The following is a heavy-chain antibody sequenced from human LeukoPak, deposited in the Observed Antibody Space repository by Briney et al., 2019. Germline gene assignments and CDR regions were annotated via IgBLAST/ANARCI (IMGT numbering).Heavy chain of an antibody. J-gene: IGHJ5*02. CDR1: GFTYYSYN. V-gene: IGHV3-21*01. CDR3: ARDLGSSSLNWFDP. CDR2: ISSSSSYI. D-gene: IGHD6-13*01. Sequence: GGSLRLSCTASGFTYYSYNMNWVRDSPGEALEWVSSISSSSSYIYYADSVKGRFTISRDNAKNSLYLQMNSLRAEDTAVYYCARDLGSSSLNWFDPWGQGTLVTVSS.